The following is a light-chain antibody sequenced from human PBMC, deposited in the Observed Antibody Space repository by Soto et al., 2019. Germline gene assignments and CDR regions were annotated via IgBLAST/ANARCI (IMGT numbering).Light chain of an antibody. CDR1: QGITND. J-gene: IGKJ2*01. CDR3: LQDYNYPRS. Sequence: AIQMTQSPSSLSASVGDRVTITCRASQGITNDLGWYQQKPGKAPNLLIYDASRLQSGVSSRFSGSGSGTDFTLTISNLQPEDFATYYCLQDYNYPRSFGQGTRLEIK. CDR2: DAS. V-gene: IGKV1-6*01.